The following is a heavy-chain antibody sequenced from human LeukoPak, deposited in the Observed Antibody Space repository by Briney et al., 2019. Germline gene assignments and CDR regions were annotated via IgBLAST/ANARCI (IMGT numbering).Heavy chain of an antibody. CDR3: ARSYGSGSYINWFDP. Sequence: HPSETLSLTCAVYGGSFSGYYWSWIRQPPGKGLEWIGEINHSGSTNYNPSLKSRVTISVDTSKNQFSLKLSSVTAADTAVYYCARSYGSGSYINWFDPRGQGTLVTVSS. J-gene: IGHJ5*02. D-gene: IGHD3-10*01. V-gene: IGHV4-34*01. CDR2: INHSGST. CDR1: GGSFSGYY.